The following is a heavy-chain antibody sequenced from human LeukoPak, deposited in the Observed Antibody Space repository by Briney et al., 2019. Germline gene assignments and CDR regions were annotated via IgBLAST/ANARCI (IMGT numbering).Heavy chain of an antibody. V-gene: IGHV3-7*03. J-gene: IGHJ4*02. Sequence: PGGSLRLSCAASGFTFSSYWMSWVRQAPGKGLEWVANIKQDGSEKYYVDSVKGRFTISRDNAKNSLYLQMNSLRAEDTALYYCAKGYSGYVALSDYFDYWGQGTLVTVSS. D-gene: IGHD5-12*01. CDR3: AKGYSGYVALSDYFDY. CDR1: GFTFSSYW. CDR2: IKQDGSEK.